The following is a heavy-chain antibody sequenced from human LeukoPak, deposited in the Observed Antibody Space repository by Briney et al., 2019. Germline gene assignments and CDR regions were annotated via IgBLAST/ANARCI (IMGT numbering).Heavy chain of an antibody. CDR3: ARDLEDIVATIRGGPFDY. CDR2: ISAYNGNT. Sequence: VASVKVSCEASGYTFTSYGISWVRQAPGQGLEWMGWISAYNGNTNYAQKLQGRVTMTTDTSTSTAYMELRSLRSDDTAVYYCARDLEDIVATIRGGPFDYWGQGTLVTVSS. J-gene: IGHJ4*02. V-gene: IGHV1-18*01. CDR1: GYTFTSYG. D-gene: IGHD5-12*01.